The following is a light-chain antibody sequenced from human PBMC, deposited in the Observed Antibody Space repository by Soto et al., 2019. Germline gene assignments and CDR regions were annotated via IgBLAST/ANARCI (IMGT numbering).Light chain of an antibody. V-gene: IGLV1-44*01. CDR3: AAWDDTLNGYV. J-gene: IGLJ1*01. Sequence: QSVLTQPPSTSGTPGQRVAISCSGSNSNIGSNTVDWYQQLPGTAPKLLIYNKNQRPSGVPDRFSGSKSGTSASLAISGLQSEDEADYYCAAWDDTLNGYVFGAGTKVTV. CDR2: NKN. CDR1: NSNIGSNT.